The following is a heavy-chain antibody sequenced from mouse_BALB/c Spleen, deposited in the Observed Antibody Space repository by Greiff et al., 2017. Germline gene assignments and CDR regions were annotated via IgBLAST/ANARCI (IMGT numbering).Heavy chain of an antibody. CDR2: IYPGDGDT. CDR3: ASLLYGNYFAWFAY. Sequence: QVQLQQSGPELVKPGASVKISCKASGYAFSSSWMNWVKQRPGQGLEWIGRIYPGDGDTNYNGKFKGKATLTADKSSSTAYMQLSSLTSVDSAVYFCASLLYGNYFAWFAYWGQGTLVTVSA. V-gene: IGHV1-82*01. CDR1: GYAFSSSW. D-gene: IGHD2-1*01. J-gene: IGHJ3*01.